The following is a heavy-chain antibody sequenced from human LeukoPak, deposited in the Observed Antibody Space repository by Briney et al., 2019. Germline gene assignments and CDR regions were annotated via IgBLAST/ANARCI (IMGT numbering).Heavy chain of an antibody. CDR3: ASSSGYCYGPYYFDY. CDR2: IYYSGST. CDR1: GGSISSGDYY. J-gene: IGHJ4*02. D-gene: IGHD5-18*01. V-gene: IGHV4-30-4*01. Sequence: SETLSLTCTVSGGSISSGDYYWSWIRQPPGKGLEWIGYIYYSGSTYYNPSLKSRVTISVDTSKNQFSLKLSSVTAADTAVYYCASSSGYCYGPYYFDYWGQGTLVTVSS.